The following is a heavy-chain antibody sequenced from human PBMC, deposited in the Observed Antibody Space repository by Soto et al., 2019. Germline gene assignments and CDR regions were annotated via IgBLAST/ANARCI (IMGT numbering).Heavy chain of an antibody. D-gene: IGHD6-25*01. CDR1: GFTFSDYY. CDR2: ISSSGSTI. V-gene: IGHV3-11*01. Sequence: GGSLRLSCAASGFTFSDYYMSWIRQAPGKGLEWVSYISSSGSTIYYADSVKGRFTISRDNAKNSLYLQMNSLRAEDTAVYYCARDRGIGAPPLCYYYGMDVWGQGTTVTVSS. J-gene: IGHJ6*02. CDR3: ARDRGIGAPPLCYYYGMDV.